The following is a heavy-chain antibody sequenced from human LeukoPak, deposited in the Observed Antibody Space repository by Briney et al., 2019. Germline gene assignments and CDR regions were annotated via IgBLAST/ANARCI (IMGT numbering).Heavy chain of an antibody. CDR2: RNPNSGGT. CDR3: ARTQMVYAIDHNWFDP. Sequence: GASVTLSFTSSGYTFTVYNMHWARHAQGQGLEWKGCRNPNSGGTNYAQKFQGRSTMTRDTSINTAYMELSRLRCGDTAVYYCARTQMVYAIDHNWFDPWGQGTLVTVSS. V-gene: IGHV1-2*02. J-gene: IGHJ5*02. D-gene: IGHD2-8*01. CDR1: GYTFTVYN.